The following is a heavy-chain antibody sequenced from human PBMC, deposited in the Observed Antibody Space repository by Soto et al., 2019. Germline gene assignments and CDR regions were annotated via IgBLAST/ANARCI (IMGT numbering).Heavy chain of an antibody. J-gene: IGHJ4*02. D-gene: IGHD2-8*01. CDR2: ISGSGGST. Sequence: EVQLLESGGGLVQPGGSLRLSCAASEFTFSSYAMSWVRQAPGKGLEWVSAISGSGGSTYYADSVKGRFTISRDNSKNTLYLQMNSLRAEDTAVYYCAKDVTNGLCPYYFDYWGQGTLVTVSS. CDR3: AKDVTNGLCPYYFDY. CDR1: EFTFSSYA. V-gene: IGHV3-23*01.